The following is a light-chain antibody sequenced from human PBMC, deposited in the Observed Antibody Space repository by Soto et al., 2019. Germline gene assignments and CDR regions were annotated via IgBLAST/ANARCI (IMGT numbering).Light chain of an antibody. Sequence: QSALTQPASVSGSPGQSITISCTGTSSDVGGYNYVSWYQQHPGKAPKLMIYDVSNRPSGVSNRFSGSKSGNPASLTISGLQDEDEDDDYCSSYTGSSTYVLFGGGTKVTVL. V-gene: IGLV2-14*01. CDR2: DVS. CDR3: SSYTGSSTYVL. CDR1: SSDVGGYNY. J-gene: IGLJ2*01.